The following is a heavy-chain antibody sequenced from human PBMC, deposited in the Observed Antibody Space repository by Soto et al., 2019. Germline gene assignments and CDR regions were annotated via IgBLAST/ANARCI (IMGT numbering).Heavy chain of an antibody. D-gene: IGHD3-22*01. CDR3: ARQIYDSDTGPNFQYYFDS. V-gene: IGHV5-10-1*01. CDR2: IDPSDSQT. Sequence: PGESLKISCKGSGYSFAGYWITWVRQKPGKGLEWMGRIDPSDSQTYYSPSFRGHVTISVTKSITTVFLQWSSLRASDTAMYYCARQIYDSDTGPNFQYYFDSWDQGTPVTVSS. J-gene: IGHJ4*02. CDR1: GYSFAGYW.